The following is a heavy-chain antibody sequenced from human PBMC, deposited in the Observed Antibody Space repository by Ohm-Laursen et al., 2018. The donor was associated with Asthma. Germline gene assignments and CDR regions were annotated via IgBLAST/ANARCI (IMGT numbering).Heavy chain of an antibody. Sequence: SLRLSCAASGFTFSNAWMSWVRQAPGKGLEWVGRIKSKTDGGTTDYAAPVKGRFTISRDDSKNTLYLQMNSLRAEDTAVYYCARDRDSSGWYKMDYWGQGTLVTVSS. CDR1: GFTFSNAW. V-gene: IGHV3-15*01. CDR2: IKSKTDGGTT. CDR3: ARDRDSSGWYKMDY. D-gene: IGHD6-19*01. J-gene: IGHJ4*02.